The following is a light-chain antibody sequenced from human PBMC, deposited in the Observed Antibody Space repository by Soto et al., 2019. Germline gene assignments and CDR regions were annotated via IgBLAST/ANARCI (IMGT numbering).Light chain of an antibody. CDR1: QSVGSW. V-gene: IGKV1-5*01. Sequence: DIQMTQSPSTLSASVGDRVTISCRASQSVGSWLAWYQQQPGKAPKFLIYDASTLESGVPSRFSGSGSGTEFTLNISSLPHDDFATYYCQQYDNYPLTFGGGTKVEI. CDR3: QQYDNYPLT. J-gene: IGKJ4*01. CDR2: DAS.